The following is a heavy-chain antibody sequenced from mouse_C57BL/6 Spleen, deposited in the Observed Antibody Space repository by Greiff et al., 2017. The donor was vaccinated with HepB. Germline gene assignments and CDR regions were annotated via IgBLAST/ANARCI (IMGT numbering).Heavy chain of an antibody. J-gene: IGHJ2*01. CDR2: ISYDGSN. CDR3: ARVGDGYYGGFDY. D-gene: IGHD2-3*01. Sequence: EVKLMESGPGLVKPSQSLSLTCSVTGYSITSGYYWNWIRQFPGNKLEWMGYISYDGSNNYNPSLKNRISITRDTSKNQFFLKLNSVTTEDTATYYCARVGDGYYGGFDYWGQGTTLTVSS. CDR1: GYSITSGYY. V-gene: IGHV3-6*01.